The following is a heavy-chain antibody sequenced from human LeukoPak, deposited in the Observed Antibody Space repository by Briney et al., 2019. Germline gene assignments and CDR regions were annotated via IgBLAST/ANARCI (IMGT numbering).Heavy chain of an antibody. CDR3: AKDLGGSLDY. CDR2: ISYDGSNK. Sequence: GRSLRLSCAASGFTFSSYGMHWVRQAPGKGLEWVAVISYDGSNKYYADSVKGRFTISRDNSKSTLYLQMNSLRAEDTAVCYCAKDLGGSLDYWGQGTLVTVSS. J-gene: IGHJ4*02. CDR1: GFTFSSYG. V-gene: IGHV3-30*18. D-gene: IGHD1-26*01.